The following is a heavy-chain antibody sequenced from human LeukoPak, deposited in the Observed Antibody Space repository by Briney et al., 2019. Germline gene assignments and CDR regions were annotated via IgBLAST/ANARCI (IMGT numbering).Heavy chain of an antibody. Sequence: SQTLSLTCTVSGGSISSGGYYWSWIRQHPGKALQWIGYIYYSGSTYYNPSLKSRVTISVDTSKNQFSLKLSSVTAADTAVYFCARYFSGKTLDYWGQGTLVTVSS. J-gene: IGHJ4*02. D-gene: IGHD1-26*01. CDR3: ARYFSGKTLDY. CDR2: IYYSGST. V-gene: IGHV4-31*03. CDR1: GGSISSGGYY.